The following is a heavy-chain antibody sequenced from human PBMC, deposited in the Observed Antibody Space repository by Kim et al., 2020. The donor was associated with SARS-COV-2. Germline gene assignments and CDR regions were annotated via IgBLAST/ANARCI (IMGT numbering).Heavy chain of an antibody. D-gene: IGHD3-22*01. CDR3: TTLNYYDYNRAVYFDY. Sequence: GGSLRLSCATSGIIFNNAWMSWVRQAPGKGLEWIARVKNKNHGGAKEYAAPVKGRFFISRDDSENTLYLQMNSLETEDTAVYFCTTLNYYDYNRAVYFDYWGQGTLVTVSS. V-gene: IGHV3-15*01. CDR1: GIIFNNAW. CDR2: VKNKNHGGAK. J-gene: IGHJ4*02.